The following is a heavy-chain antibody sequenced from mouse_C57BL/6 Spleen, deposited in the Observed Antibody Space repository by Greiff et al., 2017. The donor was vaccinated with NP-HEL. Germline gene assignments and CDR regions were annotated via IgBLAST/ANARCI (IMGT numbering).Heavy chain of an antibody. V-gene: IGHV5-6*01. D-gene: IGHD2-4*01. CDR1: GFTFSSYG. CDR2: ISSGGSYT. J-gene: IGHJ2*01. CDR3: ARQRDYEDYFDY. Sequence: EVQGVESGGDLVKPGGSLKLSCAASGFTFSSYGMSWVRQTPDKRLEWVATISSGGSYTYYPDSVKGRFTISRDNAKNTLYLQMSSLKSEDTAMYYCARQRDYEDYFDYWGQGTTLTVSS.